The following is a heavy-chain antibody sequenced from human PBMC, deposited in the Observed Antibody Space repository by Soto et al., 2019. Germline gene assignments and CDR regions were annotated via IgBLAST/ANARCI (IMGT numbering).Heavy chain of an antibody. CDR3: AIPPPYSSTNYYYGMDV. D-gene: IGHD6-13*01. V-gene: IGHV4-39*01. J-gene: IGHJ6*02. CDR2: IYYSGST. Sequence: SETLSLTCTVSGGSISSGDYYWSWIRQPPGKGLEWIGSIYYSGSTYYNPSLKSRVTISVDTSKNQFSLKLSSVTAADTAVYYCAIPPPYSSTNYYYGMDVWGQGTTVTVSS. CDR1: GGSISSGDYY.